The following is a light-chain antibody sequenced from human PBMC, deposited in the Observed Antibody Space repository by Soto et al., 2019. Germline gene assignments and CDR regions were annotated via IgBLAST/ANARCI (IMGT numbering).Light chain of an antibody. CDR2: DAS. V-gene: IGKV3D-20*02. J-gene: IGKJ5*01. CDR3: QQRSNWHP. CDR1: QSVSSSY. Sequence: EIVMTQSPATLAVSPGDTATLSCRASQSVSSSYLAWYQQKPGQAPRLLIYDASNRATGIPARFSGSGSGTDFTLTISSLEPEDFAVYYCQQRSNWHPFGQGTRLEI.